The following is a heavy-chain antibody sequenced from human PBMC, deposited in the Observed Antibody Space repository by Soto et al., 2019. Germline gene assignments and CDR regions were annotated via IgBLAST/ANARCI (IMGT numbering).Heavy chain of an antibody. CDR2: ISYDGSNK. CDR3: ARQAQRGYGDYVGYYYYGMDV. V-gene: IGHV3-30-3*01. CDR1: GFTFSSYA. J-gene: IGHJ6*02. Sequence: QVQLVESGGDVVQPGRSLRLSCAASGFTFSSYAMHWVRQAPGKGLEWVAVISYDGSNKYYADSVKGRFTSSRDNSKNTLYLQMNSLRAEDTAVYYCARQAQRGYGDYVGYYYYGMDVWGQGTTVTVSS. D-gene: IGHD4-17*01.